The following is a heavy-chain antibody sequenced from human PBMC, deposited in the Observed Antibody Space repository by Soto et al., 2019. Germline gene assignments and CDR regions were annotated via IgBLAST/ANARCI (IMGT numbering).Heavy chain of an antibody. V-gene: IGHV1-3*01. CDR1: GYTFTNYA. CDR3: ARGERYYYDSSGYFGFDY. D-gene: IGHD3-22*01. CDR2: INAGNGHT. Sequence: VASVKVSCKASGYTFTNYAIHWVRQAPGQRLEWMGWINAGNGHTKYSQKFQARVTITRDTSASTAYMELSSLRSEDTAVYYCARGERYYYDSSGYFGFDYWGQGTLVTSPQ. J-gene: IGHJ4*02.